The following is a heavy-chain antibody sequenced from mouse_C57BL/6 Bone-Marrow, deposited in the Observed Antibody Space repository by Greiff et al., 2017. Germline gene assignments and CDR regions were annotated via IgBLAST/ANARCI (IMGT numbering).Heavy chain of an antibody. V-gene: IGHV5-4*01. CDR1: GFTFSSYA. J-gene: IGHJ2*01. CDR2: ISDGGSYT. Sequence: EVQGVESGGGLVKPGGSLKLSCAASGFTFSSYAMTWVRQTPEQRLEWVATISDGGSYTYYPDNVKGRFTISTDTAKNDLILQMSQLKSEDTAKYYGRRGVTTVDYVDYWGQGTTLTVSS. D-gene: IGHD1-1*01. CDR3: RRGVTTVDYVDY.